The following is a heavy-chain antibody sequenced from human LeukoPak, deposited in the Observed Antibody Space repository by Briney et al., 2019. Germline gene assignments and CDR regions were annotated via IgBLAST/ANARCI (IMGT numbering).Heavy chain of an antibody. CDR1: GFTFSSYA. J-gene: IGHJ4*02. Sequence: PGGSLRLSCAASGFTFSSYAMSWVRQAPGKGLEWVAVISYDGSSKYYADSVKGRFTISRDNSKNTLYLQMNSLRAEDTAVYYCAKDKVERYYFDYWGQGTLVTVSS. D-gene: IGHD1-1*01. CDR2: ISYDGSSK. V-gene: IGHV3-30*18. CDR3: AKDKVERYYFDY.